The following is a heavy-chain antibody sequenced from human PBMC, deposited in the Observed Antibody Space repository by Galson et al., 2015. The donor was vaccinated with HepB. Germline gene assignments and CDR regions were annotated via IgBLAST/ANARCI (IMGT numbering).Heavy chain of an antibody. D-gene: IGHD5-24*01. Sequence: SLRLSCAASGFNFSSYAMHWVRQAPGKGLEWVAVISYDGTNKYNADSVKGRFTISRDESKNTLFLQMNNMRGEDTALYYCASLETRGMTTMPFDYWGQGTLVTVSS. CDR1: GFNFSSYA. CDR3: ASLETRGMTTMPFDY. J-gene: IGHJ4*02. V-gene: IGHV3-30-3*01. CDR2: ISYDGTNK.